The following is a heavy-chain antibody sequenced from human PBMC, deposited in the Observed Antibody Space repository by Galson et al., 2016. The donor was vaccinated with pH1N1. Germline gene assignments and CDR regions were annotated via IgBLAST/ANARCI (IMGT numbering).Heavy chain of an antibody. V-gene: IGHV1-46*01. CDR3: Y. J-gene: IGHJ4*02. CDR1: GYTFTNFY. D-gene: IGHD2-8*02. CDR2: IDPSGGGT. Sequence: SVKVSCKASGYTFTNFYFHWVRQAPGHGLEWMGVIDPSGGGTTHAQKFQARVTMTRDTSATTVYMDLSSLRSDDPGLYFDYWGQGTLVTVSS.